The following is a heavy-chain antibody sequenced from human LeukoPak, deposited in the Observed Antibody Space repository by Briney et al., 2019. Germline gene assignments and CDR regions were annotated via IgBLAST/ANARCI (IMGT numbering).Heavy chain of an antibody. CDR3: VAGGAFDI. CDR1: GFTFSSNW. Sequence: GGSPRLSCAASGFTFSSNWMSWVRQAPGKGLEWVANIKEDGSEKYYVDSVKGRFTISRDNAKNSLYLQMNSLRAEDTAVYYCVAGGAFDIWAQGTMVTVSS. J-gene: IGHJ3*02. D-gene: IGHD3-10*01. CDR2: IKEDGSEK. V-gene: IGHV3-7*01.